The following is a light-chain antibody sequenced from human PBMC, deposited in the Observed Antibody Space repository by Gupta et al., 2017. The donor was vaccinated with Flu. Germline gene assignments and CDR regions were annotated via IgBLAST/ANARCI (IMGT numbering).Light chain of an antibody. CDR1: QSVRDY. J-gene: IGKJ4*01. Sequence: PGDIATPSCRASQSVRDYLAWYQQKPGQAPRLLIYDTSNRATGIPARFSGSGSGTDYTLTITSLEPEDFAVYFCQQRSDWLSFGGGTKVEIK. CDR2: DTS. V-gene: IGKV3-11*01. CDR3: QQRSDWLS.